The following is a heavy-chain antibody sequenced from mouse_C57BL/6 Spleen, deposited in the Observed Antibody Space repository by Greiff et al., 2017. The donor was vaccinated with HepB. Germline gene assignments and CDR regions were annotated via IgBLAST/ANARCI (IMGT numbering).Heavy chain of an antibody. CDR1: GFSLTSYG. Sequence: VKLQESGPGLVQPSQSLSITCTVSGFSLTSYGVHWVRQSPGKGLEWLGVIWSGGSTDYNAAFISRLSISKDNSKSQVFFKMNSLQADDTAIYYCARKIYDYDGGFAYWGQGTLVTVSA. J-gene: IGHJ3*01. D-gene: IGHD2-4*01. CDR3: ARKIYDYDGGFAY. V-gene: IGHV2-2*01. CDR2: IWSGGST.